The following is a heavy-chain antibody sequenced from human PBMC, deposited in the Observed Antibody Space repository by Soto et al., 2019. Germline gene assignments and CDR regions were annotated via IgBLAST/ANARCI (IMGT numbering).Heavy chain of an antibody. CDR3: ARIRYSSGWYDY. D-gene: IGHD6-19*01. Sequence: SETLSLTCSVSGGSITSRSSYWGWIRQPPGKGLEWIGSIYYSGSTYYNPSLKSRVTISVDTSKNQFSLKLSSVTAADTAVYYCARIRYSSGWYDYWGQGTLVTVSS. CDR1: GGSITSRSSY. CDR2: IYYSGST. J-gene: IGHJ4*02. V-gene: IGHV4-39*01.